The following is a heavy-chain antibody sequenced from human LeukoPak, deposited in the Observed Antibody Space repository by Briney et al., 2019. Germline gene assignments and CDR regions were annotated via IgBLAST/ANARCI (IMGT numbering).Heavy chain of an antibody. J-gene: IGHJ4*02. CDR2: ISYDGTNR. CDR3: AKCGNSGCHLIDY. D-gene: IGHD5-12*01. V-gene: IGHV3-30*18. CDR1: GFTFTNYG. Sequence: GGSLRLSCAASGFTFTNYGMHWVRQAPGKGLEWVALISYDGTNRHYADSVKGRFTISRDNSKSTLYLQMDSLRAEDTAVYYCAKCGNSGCHLIDYWGQGTLVTVSS.